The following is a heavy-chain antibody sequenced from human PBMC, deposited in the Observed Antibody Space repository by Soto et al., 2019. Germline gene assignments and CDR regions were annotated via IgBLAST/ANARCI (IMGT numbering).Heavy chain of an antibody. CDR2: IYYSGST. D-gene: IGHD2-8*01. CDR1: GGSISSGDYY. Sequence: TSETLSLTCTVSGGSISSGDYYWSWIRQPPGKGLEWIGYIYYSGSTYYNPSLKSRVTISVDTSKNQFSLKLSSVTAADTAVYYCARYCTNGVCSHPYYYYGMDVWGQGTTVTVSS. J-gene: IGHJ6*02. V-gene: IGHV4-30-4*01. CDR3: ARYCTNGVCSHPYYYYGMDV.